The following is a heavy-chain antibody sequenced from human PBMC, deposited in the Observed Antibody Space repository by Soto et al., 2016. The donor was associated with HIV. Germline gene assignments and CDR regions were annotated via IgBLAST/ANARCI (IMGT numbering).Heavy chain of an antibody. J-gene: IGHJ6*02. Sequence: EVQLVESGGGVVQPGGSLRLSCAASGFTFDDYAMHWVRQAPGKGLEWVSVISGDGGSTYYADSVKGRFTISRDNSKNSLYVQMNSLRSEDTALYYCAKGPLIVGATDAGIIDYYYYGMDVWGQGTTVTVSS. CDR1: GFTFDDYA. V-gene: IGHV3-43*02. CDR2: ISGDGGST. CDR3: AKGPLIVGATDAGIIDYYYYGMDV. D-gene: IGHD1-26*01.